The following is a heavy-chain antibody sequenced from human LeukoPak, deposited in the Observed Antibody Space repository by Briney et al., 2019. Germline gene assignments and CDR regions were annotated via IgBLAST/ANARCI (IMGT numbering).Heavy chain of an antibody. CDR3: ARERLNVLLWFGENDAFDI. V-gene: IGHV4-4*07. J-gene: IGHJ3*02. CDR1: GGSTTSYY. D-gene: IGHD3-10*01. Sequence: SETLSLTCTVSGGSTTSYYWSWIRQPAGKGLEWIGRIYTSGSTNYNPSLKSRVTMSVDTSKNQFSLKLSSVTAADTAVYYCARERLNVLLWFGENDAFDIWGQGTMVTVSS. CDR2: IYTSGST.